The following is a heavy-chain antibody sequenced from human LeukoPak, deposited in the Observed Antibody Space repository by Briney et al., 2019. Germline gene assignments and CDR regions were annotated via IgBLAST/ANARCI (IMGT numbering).Heavy chain of an antibody. CDR3: ARGNDILTDYHPPVGGMDV. CDR2: IHYRGNT. Sequence: SETLSLTCTVSGDSISSGTFYWGWVRQPPGKGLEWIGSIHYRGNTYYNPSLKSPVTISVDTSKNQFSLNLSSVTAADTAVYYCARGNDILTDYHPPVGGMDVWGQGTTVTVSS. V-gene: IGHV4-39*01. J-gene: IGHJ6*02. D-gene: IGHD3-9*01. CDR1: GDSISSGTFY.